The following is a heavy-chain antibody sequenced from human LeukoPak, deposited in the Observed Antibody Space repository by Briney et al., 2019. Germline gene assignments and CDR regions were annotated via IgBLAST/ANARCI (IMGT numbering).Heavy chain of an antibody. CDR1: GGSFSGYY. Sequence: SETLSLTCAVYGGSFSGYYWSWIRQPPGKGLEWIGSIYYSGSTYYNPSLKSRVTISVDTSKNQFSLKLSSVTAADTAVYYCAAGLRSGKFDYWGQGTLVTVSS. CDR2: IYYSGST. CDR3: AAGLRSGKFDY. J-gene: IGHJ4*02. V-gene: IGHV4-34*01. D-gene: IGHD3-3*01.